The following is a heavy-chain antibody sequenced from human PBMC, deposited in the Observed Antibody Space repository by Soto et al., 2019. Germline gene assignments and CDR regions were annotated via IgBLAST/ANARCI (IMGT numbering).Heavy chain of an antibody. Sequence: EVQLLESGGGLVQPGGSLRLSCAASGFTFSSFAMNWVRQAPGKGLEWVSGITGGGDSTFYADSVKGRFTISRDKSKNTVYLQMNSLRAEDTAVYYCVKKIAGTTTSGAYWYFDLWGRGTLVTVSS. CDR3: VKKIAGTTTSGAYWYFDL. D-gene: IGHD1-26*01. CDR1: GFTFSSFA. V-gene: IGHV3-23*01. CDR2: ITGGGDST. J-gene: IGHJ2*01.